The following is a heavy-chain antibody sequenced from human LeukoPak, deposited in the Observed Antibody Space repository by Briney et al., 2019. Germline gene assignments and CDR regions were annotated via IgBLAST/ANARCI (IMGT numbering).Heavy chain of an antibody. Sequence: PGGSLRLSCAASGFTFSSYAMHWVRQAPGKGLERVAVISYDGSNKYYADSVKGRFTISRDNSKNTLYLQMNSLRAEDTAVYYCARAGGGWYYFDYWGQGTLVTVSS. CDR2: ISYDGSNK. D-gene: IGHD6-19*01. CDR3: ARAGGGWYYFDY. CDR1: GFTFSSYA. J-gene: IGHJ4*02. V-gene: IGHV3-30-3*01.